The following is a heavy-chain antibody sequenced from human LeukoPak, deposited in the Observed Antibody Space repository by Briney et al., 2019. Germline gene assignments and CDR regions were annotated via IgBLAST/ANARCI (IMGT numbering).Heavy chain of an antibody. CDR2: IYYSGST. CDR3: ARDSTSSYCGGDCYAFDI. D-gene: IGHD2-21*02. J-gene: IGHJ3*02. CDR1: GGSISGYY. Sequence: PSETPSLTCTVSGGSISGYYWSWIRQSPGKGLEWIGYIYYSGSTNYNPSLKSRVTISVDTSKNQFSLMLSSVTAADTAVYYCARDSTSSYCGGDCYAFDIWGQGTMVTVSS. V-gene: IGHV4-59*01.